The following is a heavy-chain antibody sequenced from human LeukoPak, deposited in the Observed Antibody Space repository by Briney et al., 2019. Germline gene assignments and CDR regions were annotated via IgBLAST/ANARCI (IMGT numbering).Heavy chain of an antibody. V-gene: IGHV1-2*02. CDR1: GYTFTGYY. D-gene: IGHD3-10*01. Sequence: ASVKVSCKASGYTFTGYYMHWVRQAPGQGLEWMGWINPNSGGTNYAQKFQGRVTMTRDTSISTAYMELSRLRSDDTAVYYCARDRVQYYYGSGSYIANWFDPWGQGTLVTVSS. CDR2: INPNSGGT. J-gene: IGHJ5*02. CDR3: ARDRVQYYYGSGSYIANWFDP.